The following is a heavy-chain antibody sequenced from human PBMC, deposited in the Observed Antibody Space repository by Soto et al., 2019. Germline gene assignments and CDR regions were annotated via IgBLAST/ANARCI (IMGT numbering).Heavy chain of an antibody. CDR2: IYYSGSS. D-gene: IGHD3-22*01. V-gene: IGHV4-59*01. J-gene: IGHJ4*02. CDR3: ARARYDSSGYYYFDY. Sequence: SETLSLTCTVSGGSISGYYWSWIRQPPGKGLEWIGYIYYSGSSNYNPSLKSRVTIPLDTSKNQFSLGLRSVTAADTAVYYCARARYDSSGYYYFDYWGQGTLVTVSS. CDR1: GGSISGYY.